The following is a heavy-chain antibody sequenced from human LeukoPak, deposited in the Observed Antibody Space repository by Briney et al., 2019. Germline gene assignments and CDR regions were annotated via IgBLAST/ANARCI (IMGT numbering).Heavy chain of an antibody. V-gene: IGHV1-8*01. D-gene: IGHD5-24*01. J-gene: IGHJ4*02. CDR3: AREWAGRDGYNHY. CDR1: GYTFTSYD. Sequence: ASVKVSCKASGYTFTSYDINWVRQATGQGREWMGWMNPNSGNTGYAQKFQGRVTMTRNTSISTAYMELSSLRSEDTAVYYCAREWAGRDGYNHYWGQGTLVTVSS. CDR2: MNPNSGNT.